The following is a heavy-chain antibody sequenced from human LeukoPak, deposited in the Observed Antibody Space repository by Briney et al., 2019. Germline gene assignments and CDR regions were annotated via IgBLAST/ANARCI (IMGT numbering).Heavy chain of an antibody. CDR2: IHQLGSEK. CDR1: GFTFRNYA. D-gene: IGHD4/OR15-4a*01. CDR3: ARGSEEYNYGAFSDY. J-gene: IGHJ4*02. V-gene: IGHV3-7*01. Sequence: PGGSLRLSCAASGFTFRNYAMSWVRQAPGKGLEWVANIHQLGSEKYYLDSVKGRFTVSRDNANNILFLQMDSLSGEDTAVYYCARGSEEYNYGAFSDYWGQGTLVTVSS.